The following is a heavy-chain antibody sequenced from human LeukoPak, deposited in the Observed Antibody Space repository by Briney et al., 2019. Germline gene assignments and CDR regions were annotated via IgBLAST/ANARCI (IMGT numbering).Heavy chain of an antibody. CDR1: GGSISSYY. D-gene: IGHD4-17*01. V-gene: IGHV4-59*01. CDR2: IYYSGST. J-gene: IGHJ3*01. Sequence: PSETLSLTCTVSGGSISSYYWSWIRQPPGKGLEWIGYIYYSGSTNYNPSLKGRVTISVDTSKNQFSLKLSSVTAADTAVYYCAKGLRHGAFDVWGQGTMVTVSS. CDR3: AKGLRHGAFDV.